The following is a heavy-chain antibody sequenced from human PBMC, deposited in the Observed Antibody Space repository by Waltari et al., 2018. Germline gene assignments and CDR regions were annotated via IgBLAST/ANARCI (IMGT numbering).Heavy chain of an antibody. Sequence: QVQLRESGPGLVKPSETLSLTCVISGDSLSSNLFWGWIRQSPEKGLEWIGNIYYSGVTYYSPFLKSRVFSSIDTPRRQFSLKLTSVTAADTAVYYCARVLTTGTVAFDIWGQGTLVTVS. CDR3: ARVLTTGTVAFDI. CDR2: IYYSGVT. J-gene: IGHJ3*02. D-gene: IGHD1-7*01. CDR1: GDSLSSNLF. V-gene: IGHV4-38-2*01.